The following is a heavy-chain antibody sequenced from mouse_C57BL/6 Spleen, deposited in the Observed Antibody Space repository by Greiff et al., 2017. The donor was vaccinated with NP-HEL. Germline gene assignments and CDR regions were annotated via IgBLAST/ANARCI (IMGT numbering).Heavy chain of an antibody. CDR2: ISSGSSTI. CDR3: ARQYYGSWYFDV. V-gene: IGHV5-17*01. Sequence: EVKLVESGGGLVKPGGSLKLSCAASGFTFSDYGMHWVRQAPEKGLEWVAYISSGSSTIYYADTVKGRFTISRDNAKNTLFLQMTSLRSEDTAMYYCARQYYGSWYFDVWGTGTTVTVSS. CDR1: GFTFSDYG. D-gene: IGHD1-1*01. J-gene: IGHJ1*03.